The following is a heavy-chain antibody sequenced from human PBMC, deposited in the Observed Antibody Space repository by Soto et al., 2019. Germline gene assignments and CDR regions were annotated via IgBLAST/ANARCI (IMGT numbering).Heavy chain of an antibody. D-gene: IGHD5-12*01. CDR3: ARDLGYSGYASNMWYFDY. Sequence: GGSLRLSCAASGFTFSSYSMNWVRQAPGKGLEWVSSISSSSSYIYYADSVKGRFTISRDNAKNSLYLQMNSLRAEDTAVYYCARDLGYSGYASNMWYFDYWGQGTLVTVSS. CDR1: GFTFSSYS. CDR2: ISSSSSYI. V-gene: IGHV3-21*01. J-gene: IGHJ4*02.